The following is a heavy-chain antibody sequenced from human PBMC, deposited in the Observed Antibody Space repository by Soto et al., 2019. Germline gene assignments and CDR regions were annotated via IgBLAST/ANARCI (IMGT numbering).Heavy chain of an antibody. CDR1: GYTFTSYG. V-gene: IGHV1-18*01. CDR3: ARIYIVVVPAGRGYMDV. J-gene: IGHJ6*03. Sequence: ASVKVSCKASGYTFTSYGISWVRQAPGQGLEWMGWISAYNGNTNYAQKLQGRVTMTTDTSTSTAYMELRSLRSDDTAVYYCARIYIVVVPAGRGYMDVWGKGTTVTVSS. CDR2: ISAYNGNT. D-gene: IGHD2-2*01.